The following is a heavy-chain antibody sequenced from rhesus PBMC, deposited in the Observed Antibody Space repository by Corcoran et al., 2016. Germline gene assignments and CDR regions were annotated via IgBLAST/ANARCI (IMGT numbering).Heavy chain of an antibody. V-gene: IGHV4-173*01. Sequence: QLQLQESGPGLVKPSETLSLTCAVSGGSISSNYWSWIRQPPGKGLEWIGRIFGSGGSTDYNPSLKSRSTISTDTSKNQFSLKMSSVTAADTAVYYCARSGYCSGIYCYAYFEFWGQGALVTVSS. CDR1: GGSISSNY. CDR3: ARSGYCSGIYCYAYFEF. J-gene: IGHJ1*01. CDR2: IFGSGGST. D-gene: IGHD2-27*01.